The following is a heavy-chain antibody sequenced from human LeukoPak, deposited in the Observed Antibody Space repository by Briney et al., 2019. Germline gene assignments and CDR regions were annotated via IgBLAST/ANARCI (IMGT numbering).Heavy chain of an antibody. V-gene: IGHV3-48*03. D-gene: IGHD3-10*01. J-gene: IGHJ6*03. CDR1: GFTFSSYE. CDR3: ARDRHVSTWFGELLFGPDDMDV. Sequence: PGGSLRLSCAASGFTFSSYEMNWVRQAPGKGLEWVSYISSSGSTIYYADSVKGRFTISRDNAKNSLYLQMNSLRAEDTAVYYCARDRHVSTWFGELLFGPDDMDVWGKGTTVTISS. CDR2: ISSSGSTI.